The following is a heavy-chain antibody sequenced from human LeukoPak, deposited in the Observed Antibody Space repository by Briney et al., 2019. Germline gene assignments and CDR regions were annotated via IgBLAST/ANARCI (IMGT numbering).Heavy chain of an antibody. CDR3: ASPGRTGYSYGY. D-gene: IGHD5-18*01. Sequence: SVKVSCKASGGTFSSYAISWVRQAPGQGLEWMGGIIPILGIANYAQKFQGRVTITADKSTSTAYMELSSLRSEDTAVYYCASPGRTGYSYGYWGQGTLVTVSS. V-gene: IGHV1-69*10. J-gene: IGHJ4*02. CDR2: IIPILGIA. CDR1: GGTFSSYA.